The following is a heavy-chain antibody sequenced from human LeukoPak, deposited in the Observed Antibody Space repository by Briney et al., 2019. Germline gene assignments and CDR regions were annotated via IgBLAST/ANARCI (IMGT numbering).Heavy chain of an antibody. CDR1: GFTFDDYG. CDR2: ISWNSGSI. D-gene: IGHD6-19*01. CDR3: AKDIRAVAGTFDY. Sequence: GGSLRLSCAASGFTFDDYGMSWVRQAPAKGLEWVSGISWNSGSIGYADSVKGRFTISRDNAKNSLYLQMNSLRAEDTALYYCAKDIRAVAGTFDYWGQGTLVTVSS. V-gene: IGHV3-9*01. J-gene: IGHJ4*02.